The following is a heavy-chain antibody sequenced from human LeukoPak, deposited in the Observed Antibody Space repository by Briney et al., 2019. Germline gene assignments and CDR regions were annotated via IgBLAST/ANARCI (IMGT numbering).Heavy chain of an antibody. CDR1: GFTFSSYA. D-gene: IGHD3-9*01. Sequence: GGSLRLSCAASGFTFSSYAMHWARQAPGKGLEWVAVISYDGSNKYYADSAKGRFTISRDNSKNTLYLQMNSLRAEDTAVYYCARDTLYYDILTGYRYYYYGMDVWGQGTTVTVSS. CDR3: ARDTLYYDILTGYRYYYYGMDV. CDR2: ISYDGSNK. J-gene: IGHJ6*02. V-gene: IGHV3-30-3*01.